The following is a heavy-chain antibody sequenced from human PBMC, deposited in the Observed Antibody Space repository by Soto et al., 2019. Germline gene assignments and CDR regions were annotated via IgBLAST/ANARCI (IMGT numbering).Heavy chain of an antibody. Sequence: QVQLVESGGGVVQPGRSLRLSCAASGFTFSSYGMHWVLQAPGKGLEWVAVIWYDGSNKYYADSVKGRFTISRDNSKNTLYLQMNSLRAEDTAVYYCARDKRYCSSTSCPYYYYGMDVWGQGTTVTVSS. V-gene: IGHV3-33*01. CDR3: ARDKRYCSSTSCPYYYYGMDV. J-gene: IGHJ6*02. D-gene: IGHD2-2*01. CDR1: GFTFSSYG. CDR2: IWYDGSNK.